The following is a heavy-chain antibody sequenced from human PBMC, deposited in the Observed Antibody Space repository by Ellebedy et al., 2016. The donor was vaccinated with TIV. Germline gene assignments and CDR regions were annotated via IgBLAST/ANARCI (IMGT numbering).Heavy chain of an antibody. V-gene: IGHV4-39*01. CDR1: GVSISSTSDY. CDR3: ARQRVRGVNSDY. CDR2: IYYSGRM. D-gene: IGHD3-10*01. Sequence: MPSETLSLTCTVSGVSISSTSDYWGWIRQPPGKGLEWIGSIYYSGRMYYNPSLRSRVTISVDTSKNQFSLKLSSVTAADTALYYCARQRVRGVNSDYWGQGTLVTVSS. J-gene: IGHJ4*02.